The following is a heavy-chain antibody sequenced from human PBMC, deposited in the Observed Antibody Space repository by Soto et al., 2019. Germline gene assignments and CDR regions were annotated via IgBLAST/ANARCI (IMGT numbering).Heavy chain of an antibody. V-gene: IGHV3-53*01. CDR1: GFAVSSNY. J-gene: IGHJ3*02. D-gene: IGHD3-22*01. CDR2: IYSGGTT. Sequence: EVQLVESGGGLIQPGGSLRLSCAASGFAVSSNYMSWVRQAPGKGLEWVSLIYSGGTTYYSDSVKGRFTISRDNSKNPLYLQMNSLRAKDSAVYYCARSSNCSVYSPNSFDIWGRGTMVTVSS. CDR3: ARSSNCSVYSPNSFDI.